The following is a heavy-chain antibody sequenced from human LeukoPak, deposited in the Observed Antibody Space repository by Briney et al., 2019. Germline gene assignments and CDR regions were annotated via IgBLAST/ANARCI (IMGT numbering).Heavy chain of an antibody. J-gene: IGHJ5*02. Sequence: PSETLSLTCAVYGGSFSDDYWSWIRQPPGKGLEWIGEINHSGHTSYNPSLKSRVTISIDTSKNQFSLKVRSVTAADTAVYYCARDHDTANNWFDPWGQGTLVTVSS. CDR1: GGSFSDDY. CDR2: INHSGHT. V-gene: IGHV4-34*01. CDR3: ARDHDTANNWFDP. D-gene: IGHD5-18*01.